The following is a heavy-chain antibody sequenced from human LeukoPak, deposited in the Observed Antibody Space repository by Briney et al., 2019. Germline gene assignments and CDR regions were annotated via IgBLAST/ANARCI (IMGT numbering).Heavy chain of an antibody. V-gene: IGHV4-34*01. D-gene: IGHD2/OR15-2a*01. CDR3: ARTNNVFYYFDY. Sequence: SETLSLTCAVYGGSFSDYYWSWIRQPPGKGLEWIGEINHSGSTNYNPSLKSRVTTSVDTSKKQFSLKLSSVTAADTAVYYCARTNNVFYYFDYWGQGTPVTVSS. CDR2: INHSGST. J-gene: IGHJ4*02. CDR1: GGSFSDYY.